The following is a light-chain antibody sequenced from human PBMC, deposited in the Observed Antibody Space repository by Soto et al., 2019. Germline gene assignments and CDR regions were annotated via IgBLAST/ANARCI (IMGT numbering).Light chain of an antibody. J-gene: IGKJ1*01. CDR1: QYINTR. V-gene: IGKV3-15*01. CDR3: QQYNNWPWT. Sequence: EIVLTQSPATLSSFPGDRVTLSCRASQYINTRLAWYQHRPGQAPRLLIYQTSLRATGIPARFSGSGSETEFTLTISSLQSEDFAVYYCQQYNNWPWTFGQGTKV. CDR2: QTS.